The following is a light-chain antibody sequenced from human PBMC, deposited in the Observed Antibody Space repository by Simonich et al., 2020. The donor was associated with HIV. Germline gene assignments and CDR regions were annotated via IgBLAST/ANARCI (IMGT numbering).Light chain of an antibody. CDR3: QQYGSSPET. CDR1: QSLNSN. V-gene: IGKV3-20*01. Sequence: EIVMTQSPATLSVSPGERATLSCRASQSLNSNLAWYQHKPGQAPRLRIYGASSRATGSPDRCSGRGSGTDFTLTISRLEPEDFAVYYCQQYGSSPETFGQGTKVEIK. CDR2: GAS. J-gene: IGKJ1*01.